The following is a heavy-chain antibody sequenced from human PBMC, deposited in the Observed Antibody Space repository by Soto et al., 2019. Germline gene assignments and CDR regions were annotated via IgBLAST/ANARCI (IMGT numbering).Heavy chain of an antibody. V-gene: IGHV3-30-3*01. CDR1: GFTFSRYA. J-gene: IGHJ4*02. CDR2: ISYDGNNK. CDR3: ARDLSPEHEYGDYSFDY. D-gene: IGHD4-17*01. Sequence: QVQLVESGGGVVQPGRSLRLSCAASGFTFSRYAMHWVRQAPGKGLEWVAVISYDGNNKHYADSVKGRFTISRDNSKNTLHLQMSSLRAEDTAVYYCARDLSPEHEYGDYSFDYWGQGTLVTVSS.